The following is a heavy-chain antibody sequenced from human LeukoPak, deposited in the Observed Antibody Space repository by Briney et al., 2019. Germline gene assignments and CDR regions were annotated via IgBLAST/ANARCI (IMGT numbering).Heavy chain of an antibody. Sequence: GGSLRLSCAASGFTFSSYSMNWVRQAPGKGLEWVSYISSSSSTIYYADSVKGRFTISRDNAKNSLYLQMNSLRAEDTAVYYCARVNIAAASNWFDPWGQGTLVTVSS. D-gene: IGHD6-13*01. CDR3: ARVNIAAASNWFDP. V-gene: IGHV3-48*04. CDR2: ISSSSSTI. J-gene: IGHJ5*02. CDR1: GFTFSSYS.